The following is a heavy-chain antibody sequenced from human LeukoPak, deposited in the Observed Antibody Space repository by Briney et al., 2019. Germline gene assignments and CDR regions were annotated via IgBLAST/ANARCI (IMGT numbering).Heavy chain of an antibody. Sequence: GSLRLSCAASGFTVSSNYMSWVRQAPGKGLEWVAVISSDGSIKVYADSVKGRFTLSRDNSINTVDLQMNSLRAEDTAVYYCVKEYHSRGFGAYFDYWGQGTLVTVSS. CDR3: VKEYHSRGFGAYFDY. D-gene: IGHD3-3*01. CDR2: ISSDGSIK. J-gene: IGHJ4*02. V-gene: IGHV3-30*18. CDR1: GFTVSSNY.